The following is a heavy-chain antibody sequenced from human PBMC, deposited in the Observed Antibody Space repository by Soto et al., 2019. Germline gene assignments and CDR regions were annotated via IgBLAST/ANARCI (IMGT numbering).Heavy chain of an antibody. CDR1: GGTFSSYA. D-gene: IGHD2-8*02. Sequence: QVQLVQSGAEVKKPGSSVKVSCKASGGTFSSYAISWVRQAPGQGLEWMGGIIPIFGTANYAQKFQGRVTITAGESTSTAYMELSSLISEDTAVYYCARGDFGLITHWYYFDYWGQGTLVTVSS. CDR2: IIPIFGTA. CDR3: ARGDFGLITHWYYFDY. V-gene: IGHV1-69*12. J-gene: IGHJ4*02.